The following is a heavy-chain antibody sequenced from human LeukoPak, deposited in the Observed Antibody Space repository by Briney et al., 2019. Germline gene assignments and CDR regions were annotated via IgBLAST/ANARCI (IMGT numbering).Heavy chain of an antibody. CDR3: ARGRISN. CDR2: INPKTGDT. D-gene: IGHD2-15*01. CDR1: GYTFTGYY. J-gene: IGHJ4*02. Sequence: ASVNVSCKASGYTFTGYYIHWVRQSPGQGPEWMAWINPKTGDTNYAHKFQGRLTLTRDTSISTAYLQLTDLTSDDTGVFHCARGRISNWGQGTPLLVSS. V-gene: IGHV1-2*07.